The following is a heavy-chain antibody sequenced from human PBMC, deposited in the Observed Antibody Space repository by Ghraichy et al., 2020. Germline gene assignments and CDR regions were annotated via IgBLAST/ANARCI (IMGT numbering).Heavy chain of an antibody. V-gene: IGHV3-30*03. CDR2: ISFDGGNK. CDR1: GFTFSSSG. D-gene: IGHD5/OR15-5a*01. Sequence: GGSLRLSCVASGFTFSSSGMHWVRRAPGKGLEWVAVISFDGGNKKYADSVKGRLTISRDNSKNALYLQMNSLRPEDTAVYYCATGLYEQVPHGGYWGQGTLVAVSS. CDR3: ATGLYEQVPHGGY. J-gene: IGHJ4*02.